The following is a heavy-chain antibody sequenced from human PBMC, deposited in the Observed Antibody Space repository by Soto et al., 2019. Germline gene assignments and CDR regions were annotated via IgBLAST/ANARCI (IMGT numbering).Heavy chain of an antibody. CDR3: TRARAGVPAAMDYYYYYGMDV. CDR1: GFTFSSYS. D-gene: IGHD2-2*01. Sequence: PGGSLRLSCAASGFTFSSYSMNWVRQTPGKGLEWVSYISSSSSTIYYADSVKGRFTISRDNAKNSLYLQMNSLRAEDTAVYYCTRARAGVPAAMDYYYYYGMDVWGQGTTVTVSS. J-gene: IGHJ6*02. CDR2: ISSSSSTI. V-gene: IGHV3-48*01.